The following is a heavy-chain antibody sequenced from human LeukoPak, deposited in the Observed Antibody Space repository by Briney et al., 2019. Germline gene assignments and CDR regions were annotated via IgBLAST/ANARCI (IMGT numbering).Heavy chain of an antibody. J-gene: IGHJ3*02. CDR2: IYYSGST. CDR1: GGSISSYY. Sequence: KSSETLSLTCTVSGGSISSYYWSWIWQPPGKGLEWIGYIYYSGSTNYNPSLKSRVTISVDTSKNQFSLKLSSVTAADTAVYYCARNTAEDAFDIWGQGTMVTVSS. CDR3: ARNTAEDAFDI. V-gene: IGHV4-59*08. D-gene: IGHD5-18*01.